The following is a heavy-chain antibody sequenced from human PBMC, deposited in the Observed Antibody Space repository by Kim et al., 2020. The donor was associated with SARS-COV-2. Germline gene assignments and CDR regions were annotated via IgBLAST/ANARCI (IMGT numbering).Heavy chain of an antibody. CDR3: AEGAYGDVSFDY. V-gene: IGHV1-18*04. CDR2: ISDRDGYA. Sequence: ASVKVSCKASGYIFSTYGFSWVRQAPGQGLELLGWISDRDGYAHYAQKVQGRVTMTTDTSTNTAYMELWSLRSDGTAMYYCAEGAYGDVSFDYWGQGTLVTVSS. CDR1: GYIFSTYG. D-gene: IGHD4-17*01. J-gene: IGHJ4*02.